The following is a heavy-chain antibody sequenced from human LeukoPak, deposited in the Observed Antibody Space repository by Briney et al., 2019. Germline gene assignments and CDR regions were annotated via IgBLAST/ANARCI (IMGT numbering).Heavy chain of an antibody. Sequence: GRSLRLSCAASGFTFSRYAMHWVRQAPGKGLEWVALISYNGRNKYYADSVKGRFTISRDNSKNTLYLQMNSLRAEDTAVYYCARDWYHAIDYWGQGTLVTVSS. CDR2: ISYNGRNK. J-gene: IGHJ4*02. CDR3: ARDWYHAIDY. D-gene: IGHD2-2*01. V-gene: IGHV3-30*03. CDR1: GFTFSRYA.